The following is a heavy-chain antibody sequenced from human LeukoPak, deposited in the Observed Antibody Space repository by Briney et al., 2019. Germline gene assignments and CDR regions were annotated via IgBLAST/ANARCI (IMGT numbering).Heavy chain of an antibody. Sequence: SETLSLTCAVYGGSFSGYYWSWIRQPPGKGLEWIGEINHSGSTNYNPSLKSRVTISVDTPKNQFSLKLSSVTAADTAVYYCARGKYYYDSSGYYYPRDAFDIWGQGTMVTVSS. CDR1: GGSFSGYY. CDR2: INHSGST. J-gene: IGHJ3*02. V-gene: IGHV4-34*01. CDR3: ARGKYYYDSSGYYYPRDAFDI. D-gene: IGHD3-22*01.